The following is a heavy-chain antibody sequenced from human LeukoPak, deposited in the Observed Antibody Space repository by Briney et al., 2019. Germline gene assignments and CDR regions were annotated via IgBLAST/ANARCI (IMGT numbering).Heavy chain of an antibody. CDR3: ARQYLLLGSGMDV. Sequence: PSQTLSLTCTVSGGSISSGGYYWSWIRQHPGKGLEWIGYIYYSGSTYYNPSLKGRVTISVDTSKNQFSLKLSSVTAADTALYYCARQYLLLGSGMDVWGQGTTVTVSS. CDR1: GGSISSGGYY. J-gene: IGHJ6*02. CDR2: IYYSGST. D-gene: IGHD4-11*01. V-gene: IGHV4-31*03.